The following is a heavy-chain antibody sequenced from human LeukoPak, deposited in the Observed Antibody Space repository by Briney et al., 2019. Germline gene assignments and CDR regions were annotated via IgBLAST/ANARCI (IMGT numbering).Heavy chain of an antibody. CDR3: ARDQSEAGTPDPPAFDY. CDR2: IYTRGST. CDR1: GVPMSSYH. J-gene: IGHJ4*02. D-gene: IGHD6-19*01. V-gene: IGHV4-4*07. Sequence: AETLSLTCTVSGVPMSSYHGRWMRQPAGKGLEWIGRIYTRGSTNYNPSLKSRVTMSVDTSTNQFSLKLSSVTAADTAVYYCARDQSEAGTPDPPAFDYWGQGTLVTVSS.